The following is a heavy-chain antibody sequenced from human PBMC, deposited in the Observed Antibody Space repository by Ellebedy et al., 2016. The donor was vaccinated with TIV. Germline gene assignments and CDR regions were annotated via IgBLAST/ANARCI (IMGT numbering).Heavy chain of an antibody. CDR3: ARIAARYYGMDV. J-gene: IGHJ6*02. Sequence: SETLSLTXTVSGGSVSSGNYYWSWIRQPPGKGLDWIGYVYYTGSTYYNPSLKSRVTISVDTSKNQFSLKLSSVTAADTAVYHCARIAARYYGMDVWGQGTTVTVSS. D-gene: IGHD6-6*01. V-gene: IGHV4-61*01. CDR1: GGSVSSGNYY. CDR2: VYYTGST.